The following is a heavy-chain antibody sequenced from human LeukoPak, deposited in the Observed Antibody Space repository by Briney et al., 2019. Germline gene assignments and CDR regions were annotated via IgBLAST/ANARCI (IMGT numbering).Heavy chain of an antibody. V-gene: IGHV4-39*07. D-gene: IGHD5-18*01. CDR1: GGSISSSSFY. CDR2: IYYSGSI. CDR3: ARDLDTAMVTLMDV. Sequence: SETLSLTCTVSGGSISSSSFYWGWIRQPPGKGLEWIGSIYYSGSIYNNPSLKSRVTISVDTSKNQFSLKLSSVTAADTAVYYCARDLDTAMVTLMDVWGKGTTVTVSS. J-gene: IGHJ6*03.